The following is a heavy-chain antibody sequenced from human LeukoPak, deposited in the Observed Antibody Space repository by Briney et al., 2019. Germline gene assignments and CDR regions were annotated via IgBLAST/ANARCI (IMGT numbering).Heavy chain of an antibody. CDR2: IIPIFGTA. CDR1: GGTFSSYA. CDR3: ARSGYSGYDLYSYGSGDIP. J-gene: IGHJ5*02. Sequence: ASVKVSCKASGGTFSSYAISWVRQAPGQGLEWMGGIIPIFGTANYAQKFQGRVTITTDESTSTAYMELSSLRSEDTAVYYCARSGYSGYDLYSYGSGDIPWGQGTLVTVSS. V-gene: IGHV1-69*05. D-gene: IGHD5-12*01.